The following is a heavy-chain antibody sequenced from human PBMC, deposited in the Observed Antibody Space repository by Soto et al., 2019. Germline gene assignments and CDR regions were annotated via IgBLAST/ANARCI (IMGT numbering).Heavy chain of an antibody. Sequence: GASVKVSCKASGYTFTSYGISWVRQAPGQGLEWMGRISAYNGNTNYAQKLQGRVTMTTDTSTSTAYMELRSLRSDDTAVYYCARVSYYYDSSGPPDAFDIWGQGTMVTVSS. CDR3: ARVSYYYDSSGPPDAFDI. J-gene: IGHJ3*02. D-gene: IGHD3-22*01. CDR1: GYTFTSYG. V-gene: IGHV1-18*01. CDR2: ISAYNGNT.